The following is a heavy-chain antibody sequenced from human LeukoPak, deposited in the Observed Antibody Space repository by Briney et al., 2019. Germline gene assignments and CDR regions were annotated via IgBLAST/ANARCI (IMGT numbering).Heavy chain of an antibody. CDR2: IRRSGNA. Sequence: SETLSLTCAVDGGSLSGYYWSWIRQTPGKGLEWIGEIRRSGNANYNPSLKSRVTLSIDTSKNHFSLNLTSVTAADTAMYYCARRPTPTTMTSPFDYWGPGAQVTVSS. CDR1: GGSLSGYY. J-gene: IGHJ4*02. D-gene: IGHD4-17*01. V-gene: IGHV4-34*01. CDR3: ARRPTPTTMTSPFDY.